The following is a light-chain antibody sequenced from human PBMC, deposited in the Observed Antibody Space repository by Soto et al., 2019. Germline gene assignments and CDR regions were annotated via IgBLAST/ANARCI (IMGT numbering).Light chain of an antibody. Sequence: QSALTQPASVSGSPGQSITVSCTGTSSDVGGYNYVSWYQQHPGKAPKLMIYEVSTRPSGVSNRFSGSKSGNSASLTISGLQADDEADYYCSSYTSSSTYVFGAGTKLTVL. CDR1: SSDVGGYNY. CDR3: SSYTSSSTYV. CDR2: EVS. J-gene: IGLJ1*01. V-gene: IGLV2-14*01.